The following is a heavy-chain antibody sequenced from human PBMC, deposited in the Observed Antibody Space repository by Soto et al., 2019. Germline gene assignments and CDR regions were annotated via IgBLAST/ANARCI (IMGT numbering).Heavy chain of an antibody. J-gene: IGHJ4*02. Sequence: GESLKISCEASGYSFTTYWIGWVRQMPGKGLEWMGRIDPSDSYTNYSPSFQGHVTISADKSISTAYLQWSSLKASDTAMYYCARLPLAAAYSDANSWGQGTLVTVSS. CDR2: IDPSDSYT. V-gene: IGHV5-10-1*01. CDR3: ARLPLAAAYSDANS. CDR1: GYSFTTYW. D-gene: IGHD6-13*01.